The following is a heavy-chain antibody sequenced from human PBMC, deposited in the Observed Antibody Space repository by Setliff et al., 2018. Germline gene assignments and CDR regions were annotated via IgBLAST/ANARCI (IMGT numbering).Heavy chain of an antibody. Sequence: PSETLSLTCTVYGGSFSDYYWGWIRQPPGKGLEWIAEINHSGSTNYNPSLKSRLTISVDTSKNQFSLKLSSVTAADTAVYYCARLPRTVTHFDYWGQGALVTVSS. CDR3: ARLPRTVTHFDY. D-gene: IGHD4-17*01. J-gene: IGHJ4*02. CDR1: GGSFSDYY. V-gene: IGHV4-34*01. CDR2: INHSGST.